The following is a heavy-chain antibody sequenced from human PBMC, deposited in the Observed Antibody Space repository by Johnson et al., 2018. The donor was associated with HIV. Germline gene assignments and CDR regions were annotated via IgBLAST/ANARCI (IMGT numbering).Heavy chain of an antibody. V-gene: IGHV3-66*01. Sequence: VQVVESGGGVVQPGGSLRLSCAASGFIVSTNYMTWVRQAPGKGLEWVSVIYSGGSTYYADSVKGRFTISRDNSKNTLYLQMNSLRAADTAVYYCAGSPSEWDAFDIWGQGTMVTVSS. CDR1: GFIVSTNY. CDR3: AGSPSEWDAFDI. CDR2: IYSGGST. D-gene: IGHD3-3*01. J-gene: IGHJ3*02.